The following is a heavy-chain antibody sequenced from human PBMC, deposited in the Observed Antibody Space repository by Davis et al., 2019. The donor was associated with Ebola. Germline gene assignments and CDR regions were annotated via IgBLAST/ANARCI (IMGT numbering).Heavy chain of an antibody. J-gene: IGHJ4*02. CDR1: GFTFSTYG. D-gene: IGHD5-18*01. V-gene: IGHV3-30*03. CDR2: IPFDGGNK. Sequence: GESLKISCAASGFTFSTYGMHWVRQAPGKGLEWVAVIPFDGGNKYYADSVKGRFTISRDNSKDTLYLQMNSLRAEDTAVYYCARENIYGSDYFDSWGQGTLVTVSS. CDR3: ARENIYGSDYFDS.